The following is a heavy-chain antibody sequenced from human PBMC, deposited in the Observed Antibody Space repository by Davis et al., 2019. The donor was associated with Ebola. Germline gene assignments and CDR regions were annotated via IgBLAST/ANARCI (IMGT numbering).Heavy chain of an antibody. CDR2: INSDGSST. Sequence: GESLKISCAASGFTFSSYWMHWVRQAPGKGLVWVSRINSDGSSTSYADSVKGRFTISRDNSKNTVYLQMNSLRAEDTAVYYCATKESSGFEFWGQGTLVTVSS. CDR3: ATKESSGFEF. J-gene: IGHJ4*02. V-gene: IGHV3-74*01. D-gene: IGHD3-22*01. CDR1: GFTFSSYW.